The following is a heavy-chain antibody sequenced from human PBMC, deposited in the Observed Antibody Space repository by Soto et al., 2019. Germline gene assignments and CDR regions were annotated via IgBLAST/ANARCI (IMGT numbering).Heavy chain of an antibody. D-gene: IGHD6-13*01. CDR1: GFTFRSFT. V-gene: IGHV3-21*01. J-gene: IGHJ5*02. CDR2: ISSNSAYI. CDR3: TRDASRDSSARGWFDP. Sequence: EGSLRLSCAASGFTFRSFTMNWVRQAPGKGLEWVSTISSNSAYIYYTDALRGRFTISRDNAKNSLHLQMNSLRAEDTAVYYCTRDASRDSSARGWFDPWGQGSKGTVSS.